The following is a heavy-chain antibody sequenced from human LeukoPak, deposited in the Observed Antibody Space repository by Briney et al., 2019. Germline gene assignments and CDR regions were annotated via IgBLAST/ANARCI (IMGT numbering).Heavy chain of an antibody. V-gene: IGHV3-15*07. Sequence: GGSLRLSCAASGFTFINAWMNWVRQAPGKGLEWVGRIRSKTDGGTADYAAPVKGRFIISRDDSKSTLSLQMNSLKTEDSAVYYCSTGGSQYEGFESWGRGTQVTVSS. CDR2: IRSKTDGGTA. D-gene: IGHD1-26*01. CDR1: GFTFINAW. J-gene: IGHJ4*02. CDR3: STGGSQYEGFES.